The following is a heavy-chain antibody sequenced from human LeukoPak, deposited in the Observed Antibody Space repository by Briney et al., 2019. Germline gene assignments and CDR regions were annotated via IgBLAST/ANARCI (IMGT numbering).Heavy chain of an antibody. CDR2: LDESGRP. CDR1: GGSIRSGDHH. V-gene: IGHV4-39*07. Sequence: SETLSLTCSVSGGSIRSGDHHWAWVRQPPGKGLEFIGSLDESGRPYYNRPLKSRVSISGDTSGKQFSLNLTSVTAADTAVYYCARGNILSGYCFDFWGQGALVTVSS. J-gene: IGHJ4*02. D-gene: IGHD3-9*01. CDR3: ARGNILSGYCFDF.